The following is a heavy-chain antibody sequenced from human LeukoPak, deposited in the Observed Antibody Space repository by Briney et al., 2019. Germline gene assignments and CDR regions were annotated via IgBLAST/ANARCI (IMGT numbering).Heavy chain of an antibody. CDR1: GFTVSNNY. CDR2: IKSKTDGGTT. V-gene: IGHV3-15*01. D-gene: IGHD4-23*01. J-gene: IGHJ4*02. CDR3: TSDSTIDYGGNSVYYFDY. Sequence: GSLRLSCAPSGFTVSNNYMSWVRQAPGKGLEWVGRIKSKTDGGTTDYAAPVKGRFTISRDDSKNTLYLQMNSLKTEDTAVYYCTSDSTIDYGGNSVYYFDYWGQGTLVTVSS.